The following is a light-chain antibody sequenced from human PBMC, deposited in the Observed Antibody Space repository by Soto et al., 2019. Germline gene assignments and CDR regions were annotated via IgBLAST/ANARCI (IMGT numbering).Light chain of an antibody. J-gene: IGLJ1*01. CDR2: QVS. CDR3: NADSSEITTYG. Sequence: QSSLTQPASVSGSPGQPITISCTGTTSDVGGHNSVSWFQQHPGKAPKLIIYQVSSRPSDISNRFSGSKSGNTASLTISGLQAEDEAEYYCNADSSEITTYGVGAETKLTV. V-gene: IGLV2-14*01. CDR1: TSDVGGHNS.